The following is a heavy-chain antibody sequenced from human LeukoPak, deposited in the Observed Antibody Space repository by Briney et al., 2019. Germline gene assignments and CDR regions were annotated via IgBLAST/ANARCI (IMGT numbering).Heavy chain of an antibody. CDR1: GYTFSSFS. CDR2: ISVRSNYI. J-gene: IGHJ4*02. D-gene: IGHD3-22*01. V-gene: IGHV3-21*01. Sequence: GGSLRLSCAAPGYTFSSFSINWVRQAPGKGLEWVSSISVRSNYIYYADSVRGRFSISRDDARNSLYLQMNSLRAEDTAVYYCVRLRRNSDSSGYYYYYDYWGQGTLVTVSS. CDR3: VRLRRNSDSSGYYYYYDY.